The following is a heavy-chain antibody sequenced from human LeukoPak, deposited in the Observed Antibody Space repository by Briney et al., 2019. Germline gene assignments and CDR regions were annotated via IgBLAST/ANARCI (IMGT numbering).Heavy chain of an antibody. V-gene: IGHV3-21*01. Sequence: GGSLRLSCAASGFTFSSYSMDWVRQAPGKGLEWVSSISSSSSYIYYADSVKGRFTISRDNAKNSLYLQMNSLRAEDTAVYYCARVRGSAKRELDAFDIWGQGTMVTVSS. D-gene: IGHD1-7*01. CDR1: GFTFSSYS. CDR2: ISSSSSYI. J-gene: IGHJ3*02. CDR3: ARVRGSAKRELDAFDI.